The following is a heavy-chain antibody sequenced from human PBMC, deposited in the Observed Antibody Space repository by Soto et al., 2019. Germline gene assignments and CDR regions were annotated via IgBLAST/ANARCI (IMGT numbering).Heavy chain of an antibody. CDR1: GFSLSTSGMC. V-gene: IGHV2-70*01. CDR3: ARIPVDTAMVRNYYYYYGMDV. D-gene: IGHD5-18*01. Sequence: SGPTLVNPTQTLTLTCTFSGFSLSTSGMCVSWIRQPPGKALEWLAPIDWDDDKYYGTSLKTRLTISKDTSKNQVVLTMTNMDPVDTATYYCARIPVDTAMVRNYYYYYGMDVWGQGTTVTVSS. J-gene: IGHJ6*02. CDR2: IDWDDDK.